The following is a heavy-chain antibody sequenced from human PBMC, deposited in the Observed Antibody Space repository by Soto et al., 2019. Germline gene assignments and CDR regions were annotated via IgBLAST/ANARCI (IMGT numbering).Heavy chain of an antibody. J-gene: IGHJ4*02. CDR1: GYTFTSYS. Sequence: QVQLVQSGAEVKKPGASVKVSCKASGYTFTSYSISWVRQAPGQGLEWMGWSSAYNSNTNYAEMLLGRVTMTTDTSPNTTYMELRSLRSDDTAVYYCARDAPPADYWGQGTLVTVSS. CDR3: ARDAPPADY. CDR2: SSAYNSNT. V-gene: IGHV1-18*04.